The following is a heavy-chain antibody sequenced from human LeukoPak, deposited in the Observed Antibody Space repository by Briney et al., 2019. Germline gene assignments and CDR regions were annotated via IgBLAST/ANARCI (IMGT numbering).Heavy chain of an antibody. J-gene: IGHJ6*03. V-gene: IGHV4-4*09. CDR1: GGYFSGYY. Sequence: PSETLSLTCAVYGGYFSGYYWSWIRQPPGKGLEWIVYIYTSGSTNYNPALRSRVTRSVDTSKNQFSLKLSSVTAADAAVCYCARLYYYYYMDVWGKGTTVTVSS. CDR2: IYTSGST. CDR3: ARLYYYYYMDV.